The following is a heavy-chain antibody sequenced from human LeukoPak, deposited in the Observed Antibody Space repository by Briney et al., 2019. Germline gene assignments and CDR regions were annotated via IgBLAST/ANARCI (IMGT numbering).Heavy chain of an antibody. CDR2: IYYSGST. CDR3: ARHGTRGYCSSTSCYHWFDP. D-gene: IGHD2-2*01. CDR1: GGSISSSSYY. Sequence: SSETLSLTCTVSGGSISSSSYYWGWIRQPPGKGLEWIGSIYYSGSTYYNPSLKSRVTISVDTSKNQFSLKLSSVTAADTAVYYCARHGTRGYCSSTSCYHWFDPWGQGTLVTVSS. J-gene: IGHJ5*02. V-gene: IGHV4-39*01.